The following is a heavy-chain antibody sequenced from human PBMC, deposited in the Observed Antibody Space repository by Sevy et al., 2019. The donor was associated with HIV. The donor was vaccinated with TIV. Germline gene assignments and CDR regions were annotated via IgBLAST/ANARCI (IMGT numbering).Heavy chain of an antibody. D-gene: IGHD1-1*01. V-gene: IGHV1-2*06. CDR2: ITSNSGGT. J-gene: IGHJ6*02. CDR3: ARVALRGSLDPPEPMDV. CDR1: GYTFSGYS. Sequence: ASVKVSCKASGYTFSGYSIHWVRQAPGQGLEWMGRITSNSGGTHFPQRFQGRVTMTSDPSISTVYVEVKSLRSDDTAVYYCARVALRGSLDPPEPMDVWGQGTAVTVSS.